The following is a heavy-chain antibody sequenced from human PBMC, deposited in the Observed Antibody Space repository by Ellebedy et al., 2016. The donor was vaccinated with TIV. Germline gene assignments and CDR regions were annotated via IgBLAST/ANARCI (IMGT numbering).Heavy chain of an antibody. CDR3: ATGGVAGGRYHFDY. V-gene: IGHV4-59*08. D-gene: IGHD1-1*01. CDR1: GVSISGDY. Sequence: MPSETLSLTCTVSGVSISGDYWSWIRQPPGRGLEWIGYIYNSGYTNYNPSLKSRVNISVETSKNQFSLNLSSVTAADTAVYYCATGGVAGGRYHFDYWGQGTLITVSS. CDR2: IYNSGYT. J-gene: IGHJ4*02.